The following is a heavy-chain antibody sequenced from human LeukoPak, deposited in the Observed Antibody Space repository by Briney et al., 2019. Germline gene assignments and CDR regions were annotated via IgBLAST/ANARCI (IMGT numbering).Heavy chain of an antibody. J-gene: IGHJ4*02. D-gene: IGHD3-9*01. Sequence: PGRSLTLSCAASGFTFTGFSIHWVRQPPGKGLEWVALISYDGSNTYYAVSVEGRFTISRDNPKNTLYLQMNSLRAEDTAVYYCAKGRIRYFDRSPQPFDYWGQGTLVTVSS. V-gene: IGHV3-30*04. CDR2: ISYDGSNT. CDR3: AKGRIRYFDRSPQPFDY. CDR1: GFTFTGFS.